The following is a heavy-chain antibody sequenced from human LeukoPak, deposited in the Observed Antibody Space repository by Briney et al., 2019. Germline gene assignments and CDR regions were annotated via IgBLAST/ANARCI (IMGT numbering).Heavy chain of an antibody. CDR3: ARLLYTIPSGRYFDL. CDR1: EFSFSNFW. J-gene: IGHJ2*01. CDR2: IKQDGSEK. Sequence: GGSLRLSCVASEFSFSNFWMSWVRQAPGKGLEWVAIIKQDGSEKNYVDSVKGRFTVSRDNAKNSLYLQMNSLRAEDTAVYYCARLLYTIPSGRYFDLWGRGTLVTVSS. D-gene: IGHD2-15*01. V-gene: IGHV3-7*01.